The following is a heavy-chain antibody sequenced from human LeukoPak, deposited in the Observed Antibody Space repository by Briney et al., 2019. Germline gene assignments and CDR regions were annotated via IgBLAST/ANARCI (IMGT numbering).Heavy chain of an antibody. CDR1: GFTFNDYY. J-gene: IGHJ5*02. Sequence: GGSLRLSCAASGFTFNDYYMSWIRQAPGKGLEWLSCINIGGTNTHYAGSVKGRFTISRDNAKKSLYLEMNNLRAEDTAVYYCATDGAGFDTWGQGVLVTVSS. V-gene: IGHV3-11*01. CDR3: ATDGAGFDT. CDR2: INIGGTNT.